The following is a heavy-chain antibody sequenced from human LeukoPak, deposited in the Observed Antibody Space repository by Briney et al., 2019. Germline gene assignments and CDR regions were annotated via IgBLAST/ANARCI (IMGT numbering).Heavy chain of an antibody. CDR3: ATEVPGTSHFSS. D-gene: IGHD6-19*01. J-gene: IGHJ4*02. CDR1: GFTFNNFE. CDR2: VSGSGSEI. V-gene: IGHV3-48*03. Sequence: TGGSLRLSCAASGFTFNNFEMNWVRQAPGKGLEWVSYVSGSGSEIHYGDSVKGRFTISRDNAKRSLYLQMNSLRAEDTAVYYCATEVPGTSHFSSWGQGTLVTVSS.